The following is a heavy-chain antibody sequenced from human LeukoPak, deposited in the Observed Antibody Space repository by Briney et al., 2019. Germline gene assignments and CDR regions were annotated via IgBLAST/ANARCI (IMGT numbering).Heavy chain of an antibody. J-gene: IGHJ3*02. V-gene: IGHV4-30-2*01. Sequence: SETLSLTCAVSGGSISSGTYSWSWIRQPPGKGLEWIGYISHGGSTYYNPSLKSRVSISVDRPKNQFSLRLTSVTAADTAIYYCARGSFYDSSGVFTDAFDIWGQGTMVTVSS. D-gene: IGHD3-22*01. CDR3: ARGSFYDSSGVFTDAFDI. CDR1: GGSISSGTYS. CDR2: ISHGGST.